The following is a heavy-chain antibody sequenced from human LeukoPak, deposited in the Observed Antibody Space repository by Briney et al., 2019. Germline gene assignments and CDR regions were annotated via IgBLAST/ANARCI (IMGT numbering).Heavy chain of an antibody. CDR3: ARGVAYYDILTGLVWFDP. Sequence: GGSLRLSCAASGFTFSNYWMHWVRQAPGKGLVWVSRINSDGINTSYADSVKGRFTISRDNAKNTLNLQMNSLRAEDTAVYYCARGVAYYDILTGLVWFDPWGQGTLVTVSS. J-gene: IGHJ5*02. V-gene: IGHV3-74*01. CDR2: INSDGINT. D-gene: IGHD3-9*01. CDR1: GFTFSNYW.